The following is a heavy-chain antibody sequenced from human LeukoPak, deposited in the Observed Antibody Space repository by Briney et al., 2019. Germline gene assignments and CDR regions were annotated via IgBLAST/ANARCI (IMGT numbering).Heavy chain of an antibody. D-gene: IGHD1-26*01. V-gene: IGHV3-23*01. CDR1: GFTFSSYA. CDR2: NSGSGSST. CDR3: AKPSLIVGATVGFDY. Sequence: GGSLRLSCVASGFTFSSYAMSWVRQAPGKGLEWVSANSGSGSSTYYADSVKGRFTISRDNSKNTLYLQMNSLRAEDTAVYYCAKPSLIVGATVGFDYWGQGTLVTVPS. J-gene: IGHJ4*02.